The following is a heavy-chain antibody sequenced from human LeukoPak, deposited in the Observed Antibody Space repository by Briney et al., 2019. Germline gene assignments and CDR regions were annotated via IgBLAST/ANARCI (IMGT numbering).Heavy chain of an antibody. CDR3: ARDLGDTAMINPPDY. D-gene: IGHD5-18*01. J-gene: IGHJ4*02. CDR1: GFTFSSYE. V-gene: IGHV3-48*03. CDR2: ISSSGSTI. Sequence: GGSLRLSCAASGFTFSSYEMNWVRQAPGKGPEWVSYISSSGSTIYYADSVKGRFTISRDNAKNSLYLQMNSLRAEDTAVYYCARDLGDTAMINPPDYWGQGTLVTVSS.